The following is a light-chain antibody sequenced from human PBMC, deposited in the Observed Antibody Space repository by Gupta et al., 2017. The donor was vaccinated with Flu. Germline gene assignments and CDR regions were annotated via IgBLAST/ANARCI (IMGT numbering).Light chain of an antibody. CDR1: QSIGTS. Sequence: KGKVTITCRASQSIGTSLHWYQQKPDQSPKLLSKSASQSISGVPSRFSGSGSGTDFTLTINSLEAEDAAAYYCHQSSSLPPTFGGGTKVEIK. CDR3: HQSSSLPPT. V-gene: IGKV6D-21*02. J-gene: IGKJ4*01. CDR2: SAS.